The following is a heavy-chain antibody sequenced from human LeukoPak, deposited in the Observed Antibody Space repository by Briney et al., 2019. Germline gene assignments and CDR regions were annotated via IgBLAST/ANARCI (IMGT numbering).Heavy chain of an antibody. Sequence: GGSLRLSCVASGFSFSSYPMNWVRQAPGKGLEWVSHISSSGSTIYYADSVKGRFTISRDNAKNSLYLQMNSLRAEDTAVYYCARDLSNSYGSGSFSFGYWGQGTLVTVSS. V-gene: IGHV3-48*04. CDR2: ISSSGSTI. J-gene: IGHJ4*02. CDR3: ARDLSNSYGSGSFSFGY. CDR1: GFSFSSYP. D-gene: IGHD3-10*01.